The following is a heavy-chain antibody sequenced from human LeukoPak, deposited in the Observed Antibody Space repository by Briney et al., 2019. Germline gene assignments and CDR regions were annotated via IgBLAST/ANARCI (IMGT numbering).Heavy chain of an antibody. CDR3: AHTFYYATGPRFFDL. CDR2: IYWDDDK. V-gene: IGHV2-5*02. Sequence: SGPTLVNPTQTLTLTCTFSGFSLSNTGVGVGWIRQPPGEALEWLALIYWDDDKRYSPSLKSRLIITKDTSKNKVVLTMTNMDPVDTATYYCAHTFYYATGPRFFDLWGRGTLVTVSS. D-gene: IGHD3-10*01. J-gene: IGHJ2*01. CDR1: GFSLSNTGVG.